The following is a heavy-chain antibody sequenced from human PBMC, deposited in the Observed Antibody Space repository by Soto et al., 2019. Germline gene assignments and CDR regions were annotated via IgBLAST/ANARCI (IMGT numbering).Heavy chain of an antibody. CDR3: TRLVDIKTAGDY. V-gene: IGHV3-73*01. CDR2: IRSKANSYAT. J-gene: IGHJ4*02. D-gene: IGHD3-10*01. CDR1: GFTFSGSA. Sequence: GGSLRLSCAASGFTFSGSAMHWVRQASGKGLEWVGRIRSKANSYATAYAASVKGRFTISRDDSKNTAYLQMNSLKTEDTAVYYCTRLVDIKTAGDYWGQGTLVTVSS.